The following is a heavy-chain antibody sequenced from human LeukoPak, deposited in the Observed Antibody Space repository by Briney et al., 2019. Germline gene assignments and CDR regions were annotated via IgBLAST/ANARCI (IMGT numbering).Heavy chain of an antibody. Sequence: GGSLRLSCAASGFTFSSYAMSWVRQAPGKGLEWVSSISGGSTYIFYADSVKGRFTISRDNAKKSVYLQMNSLRAEDTAVYYCARDPWGVFAYWGQGTLVTVSS. CDR3: ARDPWGVFAY. V-gene: IGHV3-21*01. D-gene: IGHD3-10*01. CDR1: GFTFSSYA. CDR2: ISGGSTYI. J-gene: IGHJ4*02.